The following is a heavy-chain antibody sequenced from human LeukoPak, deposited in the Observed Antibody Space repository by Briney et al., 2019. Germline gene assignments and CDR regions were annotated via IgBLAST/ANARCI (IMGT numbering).Heavy chain of an antibody. D-gene: IGHD3-3*01. CDR2: ISSSGGST. CDR3: AKALSGTIFGEDHHLGPDDC. J-gene: IGHJ4*02. CDR1: GFTFSSYA. V-gene: IGHV3-23*01. Sequence: GGSLRLSCAASGFTFSSYAMSWVRQAPGKGLEWVSAISSSGGSTYYADSVKGRFTISRDNSKNTLYLQMNSLRAEDTAVYYCAKALSGTIFGEDHHLGPDDCWGQGTLVTV.